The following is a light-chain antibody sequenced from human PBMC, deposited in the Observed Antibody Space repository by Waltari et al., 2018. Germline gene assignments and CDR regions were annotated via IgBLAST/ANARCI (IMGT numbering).Light chain of an antibody. J-gene: IGKJ2*01. Sequence: DIQMTQSPSSLSASVADTVIITCRASQGISNFLVWFHQHPGKPPKSLIYAASTLQDGVPSRFSGRGSGTDFTLTISSLQPEDFATYYCQHYDGFPYTCGQGTRVDI. CDR3: QHYDGFPYT. V-gene: IGKV1-16*01. CDR2: AAS. CDR1: QGISNF.